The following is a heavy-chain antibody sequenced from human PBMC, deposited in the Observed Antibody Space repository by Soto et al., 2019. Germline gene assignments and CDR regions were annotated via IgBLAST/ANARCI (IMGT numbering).Heavy chain of an antibody. V-gene: IGHV1-18*04. CDR3: ARASLTIFGAPYGMDV. CDR1: GYPFTRYS. D-gene: IGHD3-3*01. CDR2: ISGYNGDT. J-gene: IGHJ6*02. Sequence: ASVKVSCKASGYPFTRYSIRWVRQAPGQGLEWMGWISGYNGDTEYSKNFQGRLTMTIDTSTTTASMELWSLRSDDTAVYYCARASLTIFGAPYGMDVWGQGTSVTVSS.